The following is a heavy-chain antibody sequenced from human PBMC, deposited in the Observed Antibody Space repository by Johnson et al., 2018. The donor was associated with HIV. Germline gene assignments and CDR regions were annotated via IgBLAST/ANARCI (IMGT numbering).Heavy chain of an antibody. CDR2: IRYDGTNK. CDR1: GFTFSSYG. V-gene: IGHV3-30*02. CDR3: ATDSQWELPDAFDI. D-gene: IGHD1-26*01. J-gene: IGHJ3*02. Sequence: QVQLVESGGGVVQPGGSLRLSCAASGFTFSSYGMHWVRQAPGKGLEWVAFIRYDGTNKYSADSVKGRFSISRDDSKSTLYLQMSSLRGEDTAVYYCATDSQWELPDAFDIWGQGTMVTVSS.